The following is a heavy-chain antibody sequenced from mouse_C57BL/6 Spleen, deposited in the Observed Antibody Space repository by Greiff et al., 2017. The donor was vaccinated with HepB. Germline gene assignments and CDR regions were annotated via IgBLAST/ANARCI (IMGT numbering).Heavy chain of an antibody. D-gene: IGHD2-5*01. CDR3: VRHDSNYAMDY. CDR2: IRSKSNNYAT. J-gene: IGHJ4*01. V-gene: IGHV10-1*01. CDR1: GFSFNTYA. Sequence: EVQLVESGGGLVQPKGSLKLSCAASGFSFNTYAMNWVRQAPGKGLEWVARIRSKSNNYATYYADSVKDRFTISRDDSESMLYLQMNNLKTEDTAMYDCVRHDSNYAMDYWGQGTSVTVSS.